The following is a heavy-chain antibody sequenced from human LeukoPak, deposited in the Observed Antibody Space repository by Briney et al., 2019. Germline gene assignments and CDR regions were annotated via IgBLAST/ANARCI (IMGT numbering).Heavy chain of an antibody. D-gene: IGHD3-10*01. Sequence: ASVKVSCKASGYTFTGYYMHWVRQAPGQRLEWMGWINPNSGGTNYAQKFQGRVTMTRDTSISTAYMELSRLRSDDTAVYYCARVMVRGVITFDYWGQGTLVTVSS. CDR1: GYTFTGYY. CDR3: ARVMVRGVITFDY. CDR2: INPNSGGT. J-gene: IGHJ4*02. V-gene: IGHV1-2*02.